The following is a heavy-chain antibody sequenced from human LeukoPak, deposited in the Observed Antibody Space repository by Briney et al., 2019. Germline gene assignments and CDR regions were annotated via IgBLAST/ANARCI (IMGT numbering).Heavy chain of an antibody. D-gene: IGHD3-16*02. J-gene: IGHJ4*02. CDR2: ISGSGGST. CDR3: AKDHESGYDYVWGSYRYSFAY. V-gene: IGHV3-23*01. CDR1: KFTFSSYA. Sequence: GGSLRLSCAASKFTFSSYAMSWVRQAPGKGLEWVSTISGSGGSTYYADSVKGRFTISRDNSKSTLYLQMNSLRAEDTAVYYCAKDHESGYDYVWGSYRYSFAYWGQGTLVTVSS.